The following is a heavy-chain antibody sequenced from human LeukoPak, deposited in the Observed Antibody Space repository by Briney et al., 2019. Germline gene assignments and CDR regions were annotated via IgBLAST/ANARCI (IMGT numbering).Heavy chain of an antibody. V-gene: IGHV3-48*03. CDR1: GFTFSPFQ. J-gene: IGHJ4*02. Sequence: GGSLRLSCAASGFTFSPFQMTWVRQAPGKGVEWVAYICGTDTAIFYAASVKGRFTISRDNAKNSLFLQMNSLIAEDTAVYYCARWGHSDYDSFPTKFDYWGQGTLVVVSS. CDR2: ICGTDTAI. D-gene: IGHD5-12*01. CDR3: ARWGHSDYDSFPTKFDY.